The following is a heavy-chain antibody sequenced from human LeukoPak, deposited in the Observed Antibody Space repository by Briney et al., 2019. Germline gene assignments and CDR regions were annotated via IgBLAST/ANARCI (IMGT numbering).Heavy chain of an antibody. CDR1: GGTFSSYA. Sequence: SVKVSCKASGGTFSSYAISWVRQAPGQGLEWMGRIIPILGIANYAQKFQGRVTITADKSTSTAYMELSSLRSDDTAVYYCARDSFKRSGYYDYWGQGTLVTVSS. D-gene: IGHD3-22*01. CDR2: IIPILGIA. J-gene: IGHJ4*02. V-gene: IGHV1-69*04. CDR3: ARDSFKRSGYYDY.